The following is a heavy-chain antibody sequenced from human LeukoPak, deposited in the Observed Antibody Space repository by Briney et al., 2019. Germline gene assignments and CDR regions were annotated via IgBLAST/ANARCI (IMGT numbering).Heavy chain of an antibody. J-gene: IGHJ4*02. CDR3: ARATRGYGSGTQIYGFDY. V-gene: IGHV3-11*01. D-gene: IGHD3-10*01. CDR2: ISSSGSTI. Sequence: GGSLRLSCAASGFTFSDYYMSWIRQAPGMGLEWLSYISSSGSTIYYADSVKGRFTISRDNAKNSLYLQMNSLRAEDTAVFYCARATRGYGSGTQIYGFDYWGQGTLVTVSS. CDR1: GFTFSDYY.